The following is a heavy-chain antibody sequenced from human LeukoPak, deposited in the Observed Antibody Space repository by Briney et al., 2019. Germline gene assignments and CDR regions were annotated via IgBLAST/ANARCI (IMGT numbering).Heavy chain of an antibody. Sequence: GGSLRLSCAASGFTFSSYAMHWVRQAPGKGLEWVAVISYDGSNKYYADSVKGRFTISRDNSKNTLYLQMNSLRAEDTAVYYCARDHYDILTGYYFDYWAREPWSPSPQ. CDR3: ARDHYDILTGYYFDY. J-gene: IGHJ4*02. CDR2: ISYDGSNK. V-gene: IGHV3-30*04. D-gene: IGHD3-9*01. CDR1: GFTFSSYA.